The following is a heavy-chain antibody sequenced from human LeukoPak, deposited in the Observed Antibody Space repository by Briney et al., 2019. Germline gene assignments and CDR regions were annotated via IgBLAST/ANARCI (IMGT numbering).Heavy chain of an antibody. D-gene: IGHD6-19*01. J-gene: IGHJ4*02. Sequence: GGSLRLSCAASGFTFSSYWMSWVRQAPGKGLEWVANIKQDGSEKYYVDSVKGRFTISRDNAKNSLYLQMNSLRAEDTAVYYCARVVEREQWLFFDYWGQGTLVTVSS. V-gene: IGHV3-7*01. CDR2: IKQDGSEK. CDR1: GFTFSSYW. CDR3: ARVVEREQWLFFDY.